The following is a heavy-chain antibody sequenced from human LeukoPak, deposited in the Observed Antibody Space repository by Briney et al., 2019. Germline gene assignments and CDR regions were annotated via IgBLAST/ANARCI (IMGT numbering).Heavy chain of an antibody. CDR3: AKSGRYVLIDY. Sequence: SETLSLTCTVSGASVSGSPYYWGWIRQPPGKGLKWIGSIYSSGSTYYNASLQSRVTISIETSKNQISLRLNSVTAAATPSYYCAKSGRYVLIDYWGQGTLVTVSS. V-gene: IGHV4-39*01. D-gene: IGHD6-19*01. CDR2: IYSSGST. CDR1: GASVSGSPYY. J-gene: IGHJ4*02.